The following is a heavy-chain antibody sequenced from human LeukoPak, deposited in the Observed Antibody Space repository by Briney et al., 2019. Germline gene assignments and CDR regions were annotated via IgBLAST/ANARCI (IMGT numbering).Heavy chain of an antibody. D-gene: IGHD5-18*01. J-gene: IGHJ4*02. CDR1: GCTISSYY. CDR3: ARERGYSYGPNYYFDY. CDR2: IYYSGST. Sequence: SETLSLTCSVSGCTISSYYWSWIRQPPGKGLEWSGYIYYSGSTSDSGNTNYNPSLKSRVTILVDTSKNQFSLKLSSVTAADTAVYYCARERGYSYGPNYYFDYWGQGTLVTVSS. V-gene: IGHV4-59*01.